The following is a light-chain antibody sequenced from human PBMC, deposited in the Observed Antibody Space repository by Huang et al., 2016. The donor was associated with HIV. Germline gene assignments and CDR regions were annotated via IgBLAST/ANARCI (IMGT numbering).Light chain of an antibody. CDR3: QRYGSSPPYT. J-gene: IGKJ2*01. V-gene: IGKV3-20*01. Sequence: EVVLTQSPDTLSLSPGERATLSCRASQSLGSSSLAWYQQKPGQAPRLLIYATSTRPTGIPDRFSGSGSVTDFSRTVTRLEPEDFAVYYCQRYGSSPPYTFGQGTKLEI. CDR2: ATS. CDR1: QSLGSSS.